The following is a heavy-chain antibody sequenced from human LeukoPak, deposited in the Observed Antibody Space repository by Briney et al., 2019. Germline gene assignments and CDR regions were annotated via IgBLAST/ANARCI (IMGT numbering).Heavy chain of an antibody. V-gene: IGHV1-18*01. CDR1: GYTFTRYG. Sequence: ASVKVSCKASGYTFTRYGLSWVRQAPGQGLEWMGWISGYSGKTNYAQKLQGRVTMTTDTSTSTAYMERRSLRSDDTAVYYCARGYSGYAPHDYWGQGTLVTVSS. CDR2: ISGYSGKT. J-gene: IGHJ4*02. CDR3: ARGYSGYAPHDY. D-gene: IGHD5-12*01.